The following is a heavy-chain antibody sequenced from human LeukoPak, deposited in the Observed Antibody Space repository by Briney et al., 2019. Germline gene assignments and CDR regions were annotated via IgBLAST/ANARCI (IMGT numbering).Heavy chain of an antibody. CDR2: ISWNSGSI. J-gene: IGHJ4*02. D-gene: IGHD3-10*01. CDR3: ARDMVRGVIIKVFDY. CDR1: GFTFDDYA. Sequence: SLRLSCAASGFTFDDYAMHWVRQAPGKGLEWVSGISWNSGSIGYADSVKGRFTISRDNAKNSLYLQMDSLRAEDTALYYCARDMVRGVIIKVFDYWGQGTLVTVSS. V-gene: IGHV3-9*01.